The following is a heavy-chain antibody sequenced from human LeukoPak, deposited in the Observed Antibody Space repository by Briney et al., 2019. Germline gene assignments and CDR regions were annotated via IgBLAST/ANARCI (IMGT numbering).Heavy chain of an antibody. V-gene: IGHV4-39*01. J-gene: IGHJ4*02. CDR1: GGSISSSSYY. Sequence: SETLSLTYTVSGGSISSSSYYWGWIRQPPGKGLEWIGSIYYSGSTYYNPSLKSRVTISVDTSKNQFSLKLSSVTAADTAVYYCAKLRGDYFDYWGQGTLVTVSS. CDR2: IYYSGST. CDR3: AKLRGDYFDY.